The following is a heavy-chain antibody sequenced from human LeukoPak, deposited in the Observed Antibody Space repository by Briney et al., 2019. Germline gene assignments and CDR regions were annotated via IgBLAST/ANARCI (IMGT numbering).Heavy chain of an antibody. CDR1: GFIFSSAW. CDR2: IKKKTNGGTT. CDR3: ARGLCTSTSCYQGPFDF. J-gene: IGHJ4*02. V-gene: IGHV3-15*01. D-gene: IGHD2-2*01. Sequence: PGGSLRLSCEASGFIFSSAWMNWVRQAPGKGLEWVGHIKKKTNGGTTDYAAPVKGRFIISRDDSKKTLYLRMNRLRTEDTAVYYCARGLCTSTSCYQGPFDFWGQGMLVTVSS.